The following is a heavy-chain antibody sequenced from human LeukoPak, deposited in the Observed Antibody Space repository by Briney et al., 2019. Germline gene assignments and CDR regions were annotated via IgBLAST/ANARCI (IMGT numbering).Heavy chain of an antibody. V-gene: IGHV6-1*01. CDR1: GDSVSSNSAA. D-gene: IGHD6-13*01. CDR3: ARGRRAAAGYHYYYYYMDV. CDR2: TYYRSKWYN. Sequence: SQTLSLTCAISGDSVSSNSAAWNWIRQSPSRGLEWLGRTYYRSKWYNDYAVSVKSRIIINPDTFKNQFSLQLNSVTPEDTAVYYCARGRRAAAGYHYYYYYMDVWDKGTTVTVSS. J-gene: IGHJ6*03.